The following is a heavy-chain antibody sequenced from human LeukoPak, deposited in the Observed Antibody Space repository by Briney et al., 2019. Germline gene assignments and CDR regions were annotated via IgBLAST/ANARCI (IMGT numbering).Heavy chain of an antibody. V-gene: IGHV3-23*01. CDR3: AKGDFYGDYPYGMDV. Sequence: GGSLRLSCAASGFTFTSYATSWVRQAPGKGLEWVSAISGSGGGTYYADSVKGRFTISRDNSKNTLYLQMNGLRAEDTAVYYCAKGDFYGDYPYGMDVWGQGTTVTVSS. CDR2: ISGSGGGT. CDR1: GFTFTSYA. J-gene: IGHJ6*02. D-gene: IGHD3-3*01.